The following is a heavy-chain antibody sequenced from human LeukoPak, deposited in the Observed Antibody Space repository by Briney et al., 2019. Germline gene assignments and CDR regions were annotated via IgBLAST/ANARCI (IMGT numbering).Heavy chain of an antibody. CDR2: IYSGGST. CDR1: GFTVSSNY. D-gene: IGHD4-17*01. CDR3: ARDQWGSTGGYYFDY. Sequence: GGSLRLSCAASGFTVSSNYMSWVRQAPGKGLEWVSVIYSGGSTYYADSVKGRFTISRDNSKNTLYLQMNSPRAEDTAVYYCARDQWGSTGGYYFDYWGQGTLVTVSS. V-gene: IGHV3-66*01. J-gene: IGHJ4*02.